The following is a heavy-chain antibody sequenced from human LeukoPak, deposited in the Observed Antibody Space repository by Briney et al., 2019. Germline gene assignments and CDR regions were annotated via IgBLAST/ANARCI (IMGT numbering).Heavy chain of an antibody. D-gene: IGHD6-19*01. J-gene: IGHJ4*02. CDR1: VGSISSYY. V-gene: IGHV4-4*07. Sequence: KPSETLSLSCTVSVGSISSYYWSSIRQPAGKGLEWIGRIYTSGSTNYNPSLKSRVTMSVDTSKNQFSLKLSSVTAADTAVYYCARDAKWLGFDYWGQGTLVTVSS. CDR3: ARDAKWLGFDY. CDR2: IYTSGST.